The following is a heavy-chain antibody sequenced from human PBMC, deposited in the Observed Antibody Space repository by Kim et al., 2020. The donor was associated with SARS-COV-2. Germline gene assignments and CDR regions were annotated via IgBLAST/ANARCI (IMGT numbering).Heavy chain of an antibody. V-gene: IGHV1-69*13. Sequence: SVKVSCKASGGTFSSYAISWVRQAPGQGLEWMGGIIPIFGTANYAQKFQGRVTITADESTSTAYMELSSLRSEDTAVYYCARVGCSGGSCYSGYYYYGMDVWGQGTTVTVSS. D-gene: IGHD2-15*01. CDR1: GGTFSSYA. CDR3: ARVGCSGGSCYSGYYYYGMDV. CDR2: IIPIFGTA. J-gene: IGHJ6*02.